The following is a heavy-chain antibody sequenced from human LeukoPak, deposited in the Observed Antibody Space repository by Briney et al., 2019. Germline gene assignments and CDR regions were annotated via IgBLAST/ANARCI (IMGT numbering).Heavy chain of an antibody. D-gene: IGHD5-12*01. CDR3: AWGGYSGYDLFFDP. Sequence: ASVKVSCTASGYTFTSYDINWVRQATGQGLEWMGWMNPNSGNTGYAQKFQGRVTMTRNTSISTAYMELSSLRSEDTAVYYCAWGGYSGYDLFFDPWGQGTLVTVSS. CDR2: MNPNSGNT. J-gene: IGHJ5*02. CDR1: GYTFTSYD. V-gene: IGHV1-8*01.